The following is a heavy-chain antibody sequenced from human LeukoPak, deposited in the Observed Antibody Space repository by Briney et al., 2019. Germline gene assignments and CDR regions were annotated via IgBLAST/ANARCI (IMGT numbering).Heavy chain of an antibody. V-gene: IGHV4-59*01. Sequence: SETLSLTCTVSGGSINSYYWSWIRQPPGKGLEWIGYIYYNGSKNYNRSLKSRPTISVDTPKLQFSLKMSSVTAADTAVYYCARGRGDYYGTDYWGQGTLVTVSS. D-gene: IGHD3-10*01. J-gene: IGHJ4*02. CDR2: IYYNGSK. CDR3: ARGRGDYYGTDY. CDR1: GGSINSYY.